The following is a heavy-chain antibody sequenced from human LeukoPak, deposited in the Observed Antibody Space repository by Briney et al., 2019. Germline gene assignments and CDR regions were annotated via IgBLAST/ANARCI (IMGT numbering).Heavy chain of an antibody. Sequence: SVKVSCKASGGTFSSYTISCVRQAPGQGLEWMGGIIPIFGTANYAQKFQGRVTITADESTSTAYMELSSLRSEDTAVYYCARTRYYYDSSGYGYYYYGMDVWGQGTTVTVSS. CDR1: GGTFSSYT. CDR2: IIPIFGTA. V-gene: IGHV1-69*13. J-gene: IGHJ6*02. CDR3: ARTRYYYDSSGYGYYYYGMDV. D-gene: IGHD3-22*01.